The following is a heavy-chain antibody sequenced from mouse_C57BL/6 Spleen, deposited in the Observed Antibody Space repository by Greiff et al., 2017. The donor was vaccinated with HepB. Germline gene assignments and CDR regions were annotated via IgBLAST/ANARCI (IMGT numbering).Heavy chain of an antibody. V-gene: IGHV1-52*01. D-gene: IGHD2-4*01. Sequence: QVQLQQPGAELVRPGSSVKLSCKASGYTFTSYWMHWVKQRPIQGLEWIGNIDPSDSETHYNQKFKDKATLTVDKSSSTAYMQLSSLTSEDSAVYYCAREGMGLRLAYWGQGTLVTVSA. CDR1: GYTFTSYW. J-gene: IGHJ3*01. CDR3: AREGMGLRLAY. CDR2: IDPSDSET.